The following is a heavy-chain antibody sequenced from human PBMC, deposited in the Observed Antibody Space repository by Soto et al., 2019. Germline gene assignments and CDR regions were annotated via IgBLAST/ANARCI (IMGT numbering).Heavy chain of an antibody. J-gene: IGHJ3*02. Sequence: GGSRRLSCAASGFTLRGYVMVWVRQAPGKGLEYVSGISSNGETTEYAASVKGRFIMSRDDYISIAYLQMNSLKTDDTAVYYCARAVRVVGDAFDIWGQGTMVTVSS. CDR1: GFTLRGYV. CDR3: ARAVRVVGDAFDI. V-gene: IGHV3-49*04. D-gene: IGHD1-1*01. CDR2: ISSNGETT.